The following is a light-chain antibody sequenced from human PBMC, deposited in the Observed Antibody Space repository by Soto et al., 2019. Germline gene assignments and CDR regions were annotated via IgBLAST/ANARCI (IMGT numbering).Light chain of an antibody. V-gene: IGLV1-44*01. Sequence: QSVLTQPPSASETPGQTVSNSCSGSNSNIASNTVNWYQHLPGTAPKLLIYYNNQRPSGVPDRFSGSKSGTSASLAISGLQSEDESDYYCAAWDDTLKRYVFGTGTRSPS. CDR3: AAWDDTLKRYV. CDR1: NSNIASNT. J-gene: IGLJ1*01. CDR2: YNN.